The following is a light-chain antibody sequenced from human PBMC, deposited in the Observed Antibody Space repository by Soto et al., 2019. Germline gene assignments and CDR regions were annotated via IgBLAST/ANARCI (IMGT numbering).Light chain of an antibody. V-gene: IGLV2-14*01. CDR3: SSYTTTNTYV. CDR1: SSDVGGYNY. J-gene: IGLJ1*01. CDR2: EVT. Sequence: QSALTQPASVSGSPGQSITISCTGTSSDVGGYNYVSWHQQHPGKGPKLMIYEVTHRPSDVSSRFSGSKSGNTASLTISGLQAEDEADYYCSSYTTTNTYVFGTGTKVT.